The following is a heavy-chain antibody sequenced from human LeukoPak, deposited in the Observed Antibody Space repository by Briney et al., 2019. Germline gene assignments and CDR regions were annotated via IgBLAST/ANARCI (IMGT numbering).Heavy chain of an antibody. D-gene: IGHD2-2*01. J-gene: IGHJ5*02. Sequence: GGSLRLSCAASGFTYSSYEMNWVRHAPGKGLEWVSYISSGGSTIYYADSVKGRFTISRDNAKNSLYLQMNVLRAEDTAVYYCARGLCSTTSCAFDPWGQGTLVTVSS. CDR3: ARGLCSTTSCAFDP. CDR1: GFTYSSYE. V-gene: IGHV3-48*03. CDR2: ISSGGSTI.